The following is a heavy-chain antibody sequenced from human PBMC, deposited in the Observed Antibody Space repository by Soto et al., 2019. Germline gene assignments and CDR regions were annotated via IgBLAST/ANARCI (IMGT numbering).Heavy chain of an antibody. D-gene: IGHD3-3*01. V-gene: IGHV4-39*01. J-gene: IGHJ4*02. CDR3: ARHERDFWSGYYNGGFDY. CDR1: GGSVISSSYY. CDR2: IYYSGST. Sequence: SETLSLTCTVSGGSVISSSYYWGWILQPPGKGLEWIGSIYYSGSTYYNPSLKSRVTISVDTSKNQFSLKLSSVTAADTAVYYCARHERDFWSGYYNGGFDYWGQGTLVTVSS.